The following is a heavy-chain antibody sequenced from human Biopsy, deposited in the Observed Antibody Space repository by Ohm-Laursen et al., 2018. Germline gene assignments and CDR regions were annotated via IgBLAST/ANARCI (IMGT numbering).Heavy chain of an antibody. CDR1: GYTFTSYE. CDR2: MNPNSGNT. V-gene: IGHV1-8*01. Sequence: ASVKVSCKASGYTFTSYEINWVRQATGQGLEWMGWMNPNSGNTGYAQKFQGRVTMTRNTSISTAYMEVSSLRSEDTAVYYCARGRNPVWFGEDLDYWGQGTPVTVPS. D-gene: IGHD3-10*01. J-gene: IGHJ4*02. CDR3: ARGRNPVWFGEDLDY.